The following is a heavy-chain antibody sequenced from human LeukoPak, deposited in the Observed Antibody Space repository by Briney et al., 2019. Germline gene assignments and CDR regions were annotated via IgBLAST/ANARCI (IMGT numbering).Heavy chain of an antibody. CDR3: ARDLQEKRFLEWLLHYYGMDV. J-gene: IGHJ6*02. D-gene: IGHD3-3*01. CDR2: IRGSGGST. V-gene: IGHV3-23*01. CDR1: GFTFSSYA. Sequence: GGSLRLSCAASGFTFSSYAMSWVRQAPGKGLEWVSAIRGSGGSTYYADSVKGRFTISRDNSKNTLYLQMNSLRAEDTAVYYCARDLQEKRFLEWLLHYYGMDVWGQGTTVTVSS.